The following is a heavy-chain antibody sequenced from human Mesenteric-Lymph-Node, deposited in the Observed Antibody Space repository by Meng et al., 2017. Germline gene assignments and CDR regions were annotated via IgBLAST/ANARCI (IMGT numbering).Heavy chain of an antibody. CDR1: GGSISSGHF. CDR3: ARDRTTGRYFDY. CDR2: IYYSGST. Sequence: QVTLQESGPGRVKPSQTLSLTCTVSGGSISSGHFGSWICQSPGKGLEWIGYIYYSGSTYYNPSLKSRVTISVDTSKNQFSLKLSSVTAADTAVYYCARDRTTGRYFDYWGQGTLVTVSS. J-gene: IGHJ4*02. V-gene: IGHV4-30-4*08. D-gene: IGHD4-11*01.